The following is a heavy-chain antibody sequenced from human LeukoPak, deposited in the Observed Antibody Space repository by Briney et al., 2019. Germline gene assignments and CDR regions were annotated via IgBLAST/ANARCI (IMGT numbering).Heavy chain of an antibody. J-gene: IGHJ4*02. CDR2: INHSGST. CDR1: GGSFSGYY. V-gene: IGHV4-34*01. Sequence: PSETLSLTCAVYGGSFSGYYWSWIRQPPGKGLEWIGEINHSGSTNYNPSLKSRVTISVDTSKNQFSLKLSSVTAADTAVYYCASAAVVIHNYWGQGTLVTVSS. CDR3: ASAAVVIHNY. D-gene: IGHD5-18*01.